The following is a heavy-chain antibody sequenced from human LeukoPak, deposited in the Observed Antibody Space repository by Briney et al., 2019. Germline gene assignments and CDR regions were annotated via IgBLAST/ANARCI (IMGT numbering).Heavy chain of an antibody. V-gene: IGHV3-64*01. CDR2: ISSNGGST. CDR3: ARGERGSYGY. Sequence: GGSLRLSCAASGFTFSSYAMHWVRQAPGKGLEYVSAISSNGGSTYYANSVKGRFTISRDNSKNTLYLQMGSRRAEDMAVYYSARGERGSYGYWGQGTLVTVSS. D-gene: IGHD1-26*01. CDR1: GFTFSSYA. J-gene: IGHJ4*02.